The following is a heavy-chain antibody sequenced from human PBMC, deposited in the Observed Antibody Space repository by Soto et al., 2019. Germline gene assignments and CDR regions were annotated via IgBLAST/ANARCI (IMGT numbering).Heavy chain of an antibody. V-gene: IGHV1-69*13. CDR1: GGTFSSYA. CDR2: IIPTFGTA. D-gene: IGHD4-17*01. CDR3: GRCPTTVVTSFDY. J-gene: IGHJ4*02. Sequence: GASVKVSCKASGGTFSSYAIRWVRQAPGQGLEGMGGIIPTFGTANYAQKFQGRVTITADESTITVYMELSSLSSEDSAVYYCGRCPTTVVTSFDYWGQGTLVTVSS.